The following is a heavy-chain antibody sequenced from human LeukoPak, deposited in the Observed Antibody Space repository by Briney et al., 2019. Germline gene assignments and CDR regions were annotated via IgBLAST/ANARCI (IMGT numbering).Heavy chain of an antibody. J-gene: IGHJ4*02. CDR3: ARDRGRYDSSGFDY. Sequence: PGGSLRLSCAASGFTFSSYEMNWVRQAPGKGLEWVSYISSSGSTIYYADSAKGRFTISRDNAKNSLYLQMNSLRAEDTAVYYCARDRGRYDSSGFDYWGQGTLVTVSS. D-gene: IGHD3-22*01. V-gene: IGHV3-48*03. CDR1: GFTFSSYE. CDR2: ISSSGSTI.